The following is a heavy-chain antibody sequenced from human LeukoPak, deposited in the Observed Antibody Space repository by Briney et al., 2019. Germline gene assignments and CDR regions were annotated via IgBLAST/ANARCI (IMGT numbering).Heavy chain of an antibody. V-gene: IGHV3-13*01. J-gene: IGHJ4*02. CDR2: IGTTGET. D-gene: IGHD3-10*01. CDR1: GFPLSRYD. Sequence: PGGSLRLSCAASGFPLSRYDIHWVRQSTGKGLEWVSVIGTTGETYYPGSVKGRFTISRENAKDSAFLQMHSLRAGDTAVYYCARGRGSYWDYWGQGTLVTVSS. CDR3: ARGRGSYWDY.